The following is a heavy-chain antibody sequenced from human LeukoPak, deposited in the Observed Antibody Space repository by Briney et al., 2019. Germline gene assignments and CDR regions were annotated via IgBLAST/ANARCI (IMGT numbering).Heavy chain of an antibody. J-gene: IGHJ6*03. Sequence: PSETLSLTCTVSGGSISSYYWSWIRQPAGKGLEWIGHIYTSGSTNYNPSLKSRVTMSVDTSKNQFSLKLSSVTAADTAVYYCARDREQWLVGYYYYYMDVWGKGTTVTVSS. V-gene: IGHV4-4*07. D-gene: IGHD6-19*01. CDR1: GGSISSYY. CDR3: ARDREQWLVGYYYYYMDV. CDR2: IYTSGST.